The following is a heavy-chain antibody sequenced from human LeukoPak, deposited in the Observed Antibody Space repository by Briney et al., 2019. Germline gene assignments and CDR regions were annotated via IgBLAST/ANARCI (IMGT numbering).Heavy chain of an antibody. J-gene: IGHJ5*02. D-gene: IGHD2-2*02. Sequence: ASVKVSCKASGYTFTGYYMHWVRQAPGQGLEWMGWINPNSGNTGYAQKFQGRVTMTRNTSISTAYMELSSLRSEDTAVYYCARGRGRTYCSSTSCYTDNWFDPWGQGTLVTVSS. CDR2: INPNSGNT. CDR3: ARGRGRTYCSSTSCYTDNWFDP. CDR1: GYTFTGYY. V-gene: IGHV1-8*02.